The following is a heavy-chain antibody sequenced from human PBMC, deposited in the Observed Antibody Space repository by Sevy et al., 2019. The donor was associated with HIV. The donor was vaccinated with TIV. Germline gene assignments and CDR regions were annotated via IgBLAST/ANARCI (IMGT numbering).Heavy chain of an antibody. CDR2: ISGSGGSGEKI. J-gene: IGHJ4*02. CDR3: ARKYDSSGYFDY. V-gene: IGHV3-23*01. Sequence: GGSLRLSCAASGFTFSSYAMNWVRQAPGKGLEWVSGISGSGGSGEKINYADSVKGRFTISRDDSKNSLYLQLNSLRAEDTAIYYCARKYDSSGYFDYWGQGTLVTVSS. CDR1: GFTFSSYA. D-gene: IGHD3-22*01.